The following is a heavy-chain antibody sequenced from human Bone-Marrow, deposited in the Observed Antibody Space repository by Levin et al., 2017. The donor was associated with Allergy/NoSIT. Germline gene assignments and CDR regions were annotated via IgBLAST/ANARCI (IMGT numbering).Heavy chain of an antibody. CDR3: ARERSGYDSTNHYFYYGLDV. CDR2: VYNGGAT. D-gene: IGHD5-12*01. CDR1: GVSISSVDFY. V-gene: IGHV4-30-4*01. Sequence: SETLSLTCSVYGVSISSVDFYWSWVRQTPGEGLEWIGYVYNGGATNYSPSLQSRLSISVDTSKNEFSLKVSSVTAAHTAVYYCARERSGYDSTNHYFYYGLDVWGQGTTVAVSS. J-gene: IGHJ6*02.